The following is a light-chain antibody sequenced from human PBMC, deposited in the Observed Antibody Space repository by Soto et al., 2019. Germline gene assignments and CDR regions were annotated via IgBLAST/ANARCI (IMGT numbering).Light chain of an antibody. CDR1: QSVGTY. J-gene: IGKJ4*01. V-gene: IGKV3-11*01. CDR3: QQRTNWPPLT. CDR2: DAS. Sequence: EIVLTQSPATLSLSPGERATLSCRASQSVGTYLAWYQQKPGQAPRLLIYDASNRATGIPARFSGSGSGTDFTLTISGLEPEDFAVYYCQQRTNWPPLTFGGRTKVEIK.